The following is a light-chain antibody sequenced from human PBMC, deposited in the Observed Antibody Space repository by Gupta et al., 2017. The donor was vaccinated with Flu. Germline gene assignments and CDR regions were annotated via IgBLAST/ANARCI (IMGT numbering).Light chain of an antibody. J-gene: IGLJ3*02. CDR2: GEN. V-gene: IGLV3-19*01. CDR1: SLRSQA. Sequence: SSVLTQDPDVAVALGPVVRITCQGDSLRSQAVSWHLSKPEQAPVLVIYGENNRPSRIPARFSGSMSGNTSTVTITGAPAEEEAAYYCNTRDSTGNHLVLFGGGTKPTVL. CDR3: NTRDSTGNHLVL.